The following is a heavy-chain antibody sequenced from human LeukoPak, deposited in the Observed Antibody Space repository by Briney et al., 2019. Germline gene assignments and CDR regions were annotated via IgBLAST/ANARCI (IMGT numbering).Heavy chain of an antibody. CDR3: ARGRIAAAGTGNWFDP. CDR2: INHSGST. CDR1: GGSLSGYY. Sequence: SETLSLTCAAYGGSLSGYYWSWIRQPPGKGLEWIGEINHSGSTNYNPSLKCRVTISVDTSKNQFSLKLSSVTAADTAVYYCARGRIAAAGTGNWFDPWGQGTLVTVSS. V-gene: IGHV4-34*01. D-gene: IGHD6-13*01. J-gene: IGHJ5*02.